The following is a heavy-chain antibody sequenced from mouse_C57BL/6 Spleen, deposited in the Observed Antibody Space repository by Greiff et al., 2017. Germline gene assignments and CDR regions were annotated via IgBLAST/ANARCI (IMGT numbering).Heavy chain of an antibody. V-gene: IGHV5-17*01. J-gene: IGHJ3*01. D-gene: IGHD1-1*01. CDR3: ARENYYYGSSYGFAY. Sequence: EVHLVESGGGLVKPGGSLKLSCAASGFTFSDYGMHWVRQAPEKGLEWVAYISSGSSTIYYADTVKGRFTISRDNAKNTLFLQMTSLRSEDTAMYYCARENYYYGSSYGFAYWGQGTLVTVSA. CDR1: GFTFSDYG. CDR2: ISSGSSTI.